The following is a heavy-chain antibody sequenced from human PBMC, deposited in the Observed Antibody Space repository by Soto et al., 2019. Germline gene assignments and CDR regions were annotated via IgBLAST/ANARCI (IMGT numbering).Heavy chain of an antibody. CDR2: INGGDDSE. CDR3: ASGGKNSSGSPYY. D-gene: IGHD3-22*01. J-gene: IGHJ4*02. CDR1: GFTFRSSP. Sequence: PGGSLRLSCAVSGFTFRSSPMSWVRRAPGKGLEWVSGINGGDDSEHYVDSVRGRCTIIRDNSKNLLLLQMNSLRVEDTAVYYCASGGKNSSGSPYYWGQETVVTVSS. V-gene: IGHV3-23*01.